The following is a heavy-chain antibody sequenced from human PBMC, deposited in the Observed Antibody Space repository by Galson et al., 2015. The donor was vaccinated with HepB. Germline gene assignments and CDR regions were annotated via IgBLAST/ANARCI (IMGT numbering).Heavy chain of an antibody. CDR3: ARQVGATIDDHFDY. V-gene: IGHV1-69*13. J-gene: IGHJ4*02. CDR2: IIPIFGTA. D-gene: IGHD1-26*01. CDR1: GGTFSSYA. Sequence: SVKVSCKASGGTFSSYAISWVRQAPGQGLEWMGGIIPIFGTANYAQKFQGRVTITADESTSTAYMELSSLRSEDTAVYYCARQVGATIDDHFDYWGQGTLVTVSS.